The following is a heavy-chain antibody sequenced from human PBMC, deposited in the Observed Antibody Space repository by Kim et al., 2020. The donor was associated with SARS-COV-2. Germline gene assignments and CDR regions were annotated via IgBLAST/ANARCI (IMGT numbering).Heavy chain of an antibody. Sequence: DSWKGRFTISRDNSKNTLYLQLNSLRAEDTAVYYCAIVASKLRFLNFEYWGQGTLVTVSP. V-gene: IGHV3-23*01. D-gene: IGHD3-3*01. J-gene: IGHJ4*02. CDR3: AIVASKLRFLNFEY.